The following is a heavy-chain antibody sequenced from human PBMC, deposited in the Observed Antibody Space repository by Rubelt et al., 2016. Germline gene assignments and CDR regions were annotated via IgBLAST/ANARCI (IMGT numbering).Heavy chain of an antibody. Sequence: QVQLQESGPGLVKPSETLSLTCTVSGGSISPNYWSWIRQSPGKGLEWIGYIFFNGNSNYNPSLKSRVTISVDTSTNQVSLRLNSGTAAGTAVYYCARDLGRSGYASCSDYWGRGTLVTVSS. J-gene: IGHJ4*02. CDR2: IFFNGNS. V-gene: IGHV4-59*12. CDR1: GGSISPNY. D-gene: IGHD5-12*01. CDR3: ARDLGRSGYASCSDY.